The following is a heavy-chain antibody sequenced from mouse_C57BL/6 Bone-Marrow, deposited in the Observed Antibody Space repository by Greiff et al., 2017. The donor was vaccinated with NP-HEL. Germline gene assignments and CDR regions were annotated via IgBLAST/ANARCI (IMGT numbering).Heavy chain of an antibody. D-gene: IGHD2-5*01. CDR1: GYTFTSYW. J-gene: IGHJ4*01. CDR2: IDPSDSYT. CDR3: ARGYSNYFYYAMDY. Sequence: QVQLQQSGAELVMPGASVKLSCKASGYTFTSYWMHWVKQRPGQGLEWIGEIDPSDSYTNYNQKFKGKSTLTVDKSSSTAYLQLSSLTSEDSAVYYCARGYSNYFYYAMDYWGQGTSVTVSS. V-gene: IGHV1-69*01.